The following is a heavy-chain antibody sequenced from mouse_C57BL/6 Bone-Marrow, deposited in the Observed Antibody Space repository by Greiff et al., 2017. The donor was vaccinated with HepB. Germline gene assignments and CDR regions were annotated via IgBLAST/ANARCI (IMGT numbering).Heavy chain of an antibody. V-gene: IGHV1-15*01. CDR2: IDPETGGT. D-gene: IGHD1-1*01. J-gene: IGHJ3*01. CDR1: GYTFTDYE. CDR3: TRTVEGAY. Sequence: QVQRQQSGAELVRPGASVTLSCKASGYTFTDYEMHWVKQTPVHGLEWIGAIDPETGGTAYNQKFKGKAILTADKSSSTAYMELRSLTSEDSAVYYCTRTVEGAYWGQGTLVTVSA.